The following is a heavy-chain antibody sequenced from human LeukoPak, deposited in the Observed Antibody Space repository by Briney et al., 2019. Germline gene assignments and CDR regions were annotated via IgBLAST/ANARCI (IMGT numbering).Heavy chain of an antibody. CDR1: GGFVSSGSYY. CDR3: ARGYGDYGESFDY. CDR2: IYYSGST. V-gene: IGHV4-61*01. J-gene: IGHJ4*02. D-gene: IGHD4-17*01. Sequence: SETLSLTCTVSGGFVSSGSYYCSWIRQPPGKGLGWIGYIYYSGSTNYNPSLKSRVTISVDTSKNQFSLKLSSVTAADTAVYYCARGYGDYGESFDYWGQGTMVTVSS.